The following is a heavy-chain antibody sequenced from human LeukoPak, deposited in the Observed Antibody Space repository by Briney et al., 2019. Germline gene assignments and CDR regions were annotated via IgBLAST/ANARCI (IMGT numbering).Heavy chain of an antibody. D-gene: IGHD3-3*01. Sequence: SETLSLTCTVSGGSISSYYWSWIRQPAGKGLEWIGRIYTSGSTNYNPSLKSRVTMSVDTSKNQFSLKLSSVTAADTAVYYCARDFYDFWSGYYTEYYYYYMDVWAKGPRSPSP. V-gene: IGHV4-4*07. CDR1: GGSISSYY. CDR3: ARDFYDFWSGYYTEYYYYYMDV. CDR2: IYTSGST. J-gene: IGHJ6*03.